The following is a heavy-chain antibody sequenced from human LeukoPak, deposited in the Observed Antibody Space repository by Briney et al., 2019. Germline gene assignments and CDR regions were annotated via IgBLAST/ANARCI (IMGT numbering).Heavy chain of an antibody. D-gene: IGHD5-24*01. V-gene: IGHV1-2*02. CDR3: ARDRYGDGFAHFDY. Sequence: ASVKVSCKASGYTFTSYAMHWVRQAPGQGLEWMGWITPGGGTNYPQKFQGRVAITWDTSITTAYMDLSRQTSDDTAVYYCARDRYGDGFAHFDYWGQGALVTVSS. CDR1: GYTFTSYA. CDR2: ITPGGGT. J-gene: IGHJ4*02.